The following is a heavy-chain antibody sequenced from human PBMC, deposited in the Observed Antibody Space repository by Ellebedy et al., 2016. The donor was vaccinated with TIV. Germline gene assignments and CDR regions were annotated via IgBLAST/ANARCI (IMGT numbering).Heavy chain of an antibody. CDR1: GDSISSYY. V-gene: IGHV4-59*08. Sequence: MPSETLSLTCTVSGDSISSYYWSWIRQPPGKGLEWIGYIYYSGSTNYNPSLKCRGAISVDTSKNQFSLKLSSVTAADTAVYYCAGNYGAYFDYWGQGTLVTVSS. J-gene: IGHJ4*02. CDR2: IYYSGST. CDR3: AGNYGAYFDY. D-gene: IGHD4-17*01.